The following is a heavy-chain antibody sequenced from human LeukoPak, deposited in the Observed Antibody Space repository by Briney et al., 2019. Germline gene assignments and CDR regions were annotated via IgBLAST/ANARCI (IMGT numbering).Heavy chain of an antibody. J-gene: IGHJ4*02. CDR1: GGTFSSYA. CDR3: ARDPGHSGGQN. CDR2: IVPIFGTT. V-gene: IGHV1-69*13. Sequence: SVKVSCKASGGTFSSYAFSWVRQAPGQGLEWMGGIVPIFGTTKYAQKFQGRVTLTADESTSTAYMELSSLRSEDTAFYYCARDPGHSGGQNWGQGTLVTVSS. D-gene: IGHD5-12*01.